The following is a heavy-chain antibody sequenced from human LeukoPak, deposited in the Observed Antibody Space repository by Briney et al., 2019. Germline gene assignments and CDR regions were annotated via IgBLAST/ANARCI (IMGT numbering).Heavy chain of an antibody. CDR1: GYKFTNYW. J-gene: IGHJ4*02. D-gene: IGHD3-10*01. V-gene: IGHV5-51*01. CDR3: ARRDYYATWYFDY. CDR2: ICPEDSES. Sequence: GESLKISCKGSGYKFTNYWIGWVRQMPGKGLEWMGIICPEDSESRYGPSFRGQVIISVDKSIDTAYLQWSSLKASDTAIYYCARRDYYATWYFDYWGQGTLVTVSS.